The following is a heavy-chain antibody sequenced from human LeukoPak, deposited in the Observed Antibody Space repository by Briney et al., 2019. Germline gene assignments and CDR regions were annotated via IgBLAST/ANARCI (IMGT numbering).Heavy chain of an antibody. V-gene: IGHV3-74*01. CDR1: GFTFSSHW. Sequence: GGSLRLSCAASGFTFSSHWMHWVRQAPGKGLVWVSRINSDGSSTSYADSVKGRFTISRDNAKNTLYLQMNSLRAEDTAVYYCARGYSSYGWFYFDYWGQGTLVTVSS. J-gene: IGHJ4*02. CDR2: INSDGSST. CDR3: ARGYSSYGWFYFDY. D-gene: IGHD5-18*01.